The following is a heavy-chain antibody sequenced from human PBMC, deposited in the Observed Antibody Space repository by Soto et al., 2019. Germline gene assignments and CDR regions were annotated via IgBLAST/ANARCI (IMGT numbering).Heavy chain of an antibody. CDR3: AKDKDSTVTHTIGTN. CDR1: GFTFSSYA. Sequence: GGSLRLSCAASGFTFSSYAMSWVRQAPGKGLEWVSAISGSGGGTSYADSVKGRFTISRDNSKNTLYLRMNSLRAEDTAVYYCAKDKDSTVTHTIGTNWGQGTLVTVSS. V-gene: IGHV3-23*01. CDR2: ISGSGGGT. D-gene: IGHD4-17*01. J-gene: IGHJ4*02.